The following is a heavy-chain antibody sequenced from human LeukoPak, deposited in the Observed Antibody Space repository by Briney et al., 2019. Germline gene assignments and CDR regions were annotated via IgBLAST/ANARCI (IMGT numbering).Heavy chain of an antibody. J-gene: IGHJ4*02. CDR1: GGSFSGYY. CDR2: INHSGST. V-gene: IGHV4-34*01. D-gene: IGHD3-3*01. CDR3: GSRRTAMFGVIKGPIDY. Sequence: SETLSLTCAVYGGSFSGYYWSWIRQPPGKGLEWIGEINHSGSTNYDPSLKSRVTISVDTSKNQFSLKLTSVTAADTAVYYCGSRRTAMFGVIKGPIDYWGQGTLVTVSS.